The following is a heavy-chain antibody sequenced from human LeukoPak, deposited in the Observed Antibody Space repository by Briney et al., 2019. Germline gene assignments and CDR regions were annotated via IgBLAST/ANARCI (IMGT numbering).Heavy chain of an antibody. CDR1: GYSIGTSYY. CDR2: IYHSGTT. J-gene: IGHJ4*02. Sequence: SETLSLTCAVSGYSIGTSYYWGWIRQPPGKGLEWIGSIYHSGTTYYNPSLKSRVTISVDTSENQFSLKLSSVTAADTAVYYCASGTPTVVTPPYFDYWGQGALVTVSS. CDR3: ASGTPTVVTPPYFDY. D-gene: IGHD4-23*01. V-gene: IGHV4-38-2*01.